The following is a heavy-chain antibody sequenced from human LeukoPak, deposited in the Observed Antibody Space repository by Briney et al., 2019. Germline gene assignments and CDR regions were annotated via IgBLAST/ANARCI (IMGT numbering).Heavy chain of an antibody. CDR2: INPNSGGT. V-gene: IGHV1-2*02. CDR3: ARGRRGAVFTELWWERLHFFDY. CDR1: GYTFTGYY. J-gene: IGHJ4*02. D-gene: IGHD1-26*01. Sequence: WASVKVSCKASGYTFTGYYMHWVRQAPGQGLEWMGWINPNSGGTNYAQKFQGRVTMTRDTSISTAYMELSRLRSEDTAVYYCARGRRGAVFTELWWERLHFFDYWGQGTLVTVSS.